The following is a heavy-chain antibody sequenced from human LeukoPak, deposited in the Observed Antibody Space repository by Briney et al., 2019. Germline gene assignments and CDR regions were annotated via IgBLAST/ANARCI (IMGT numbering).Heavy chain of an antibody. J-gene: IGHJ4*02. CDR3: ARDGGSWGSY. D-gene: IGHD1-26*01. CDR1: GGSISSSSYY. Sequence: SETLSLTCTVSGGSISSSSYYWGWIRQPPGKGLEWIGSIYYSGSTYYNPSLKSRVTILVDTSKNQFSLKLSSVTAADTAVYYCARDGGSWGSYWGQGTLVTVSS. CDR2: IYYSGST. V-gene: IGHV4-39*07.